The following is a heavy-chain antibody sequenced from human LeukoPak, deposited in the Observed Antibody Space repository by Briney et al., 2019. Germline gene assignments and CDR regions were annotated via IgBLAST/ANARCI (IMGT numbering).Heavy chain of an antibody. Sequence: PSQTLSLTCTVSGGSISSGGYYWSWIRQHPGKGLEWIGYIYYSGSTCYNPSLKSRVTISVDTSKNQFSLKLSSVTAADTAVYYCAREAAEQQAFDIWGQGTMVTVSS. D-gene: IGHD6-13*01. CDR1: GGSISSGGYY. CDR3: AREAAEQQAFDI. J-gene: IGHJ3*02. V-gene: IGHV4-31*03. CDR2: IYYSGST.